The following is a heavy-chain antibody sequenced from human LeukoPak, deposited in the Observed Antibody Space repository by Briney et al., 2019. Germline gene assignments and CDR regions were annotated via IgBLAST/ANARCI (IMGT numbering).Heavy chain of an antibody. CDR2: ISAYNGIT. CDR3: ATRLYDFWSGTFEY. V-gene: IGHV1-18*01. D-gene: IGHD3-3*01. J-gene: IGHJ4*02. Sequence: GASVKVSCKASGYTFTSHGISWVRQAPGQGLEWMGWISAYNGITDYARKLQGRVTMTTDTSTSTAYMELRSLSSDDTAVYYCATRLYDFWSGTFEYWGQGTLVTVSS. CDR1: GYTFTSHG.